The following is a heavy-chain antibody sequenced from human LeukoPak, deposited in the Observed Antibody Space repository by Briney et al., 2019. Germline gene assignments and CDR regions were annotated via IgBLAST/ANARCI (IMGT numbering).Heavy chain of an antibody. CDR2: FDPEDGET. V-gene: IGHV1-24*01. CDR3: ARERGEDGSYFLLNY. Sequence: ASVKVSCKVSGYTLTELSMHWVRQAPAKGLEWMGSFDPEDGETIYAQRFQGRVTMTEDTSTDTAYMELSSLRSEDTAVYYCARERGEDGSYFLLNYWGQGTLVTVSS. J-gene: IGHJ4*02. D-gene: IGHD1-26*01. CDR1: GYTLTELS.